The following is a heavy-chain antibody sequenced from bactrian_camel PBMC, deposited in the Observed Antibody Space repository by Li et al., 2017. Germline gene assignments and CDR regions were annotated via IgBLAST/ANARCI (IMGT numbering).Heavy chain of an antibody. Sequence: VQLVESGGGSVQVGGSLNISCKAFGFSVDDSIVAWYRHPQGSRCEMVASFDNGGSPYYSDSVKGRFTISQDSTKTILYLQMDSLKPEDTATYYCAAGQWIPRSYCTAGYAGSNEYKYWGQGTQVTVS. CDR2: FDNGGSP. J-gene: IGHJ4*01. V-gene: IGHV3S55*01. CDR3: AAGQWIPRSYCTAGYAGSNEYKY. D-gene: IGHD2*01. CDR1: GFSVDDSI.